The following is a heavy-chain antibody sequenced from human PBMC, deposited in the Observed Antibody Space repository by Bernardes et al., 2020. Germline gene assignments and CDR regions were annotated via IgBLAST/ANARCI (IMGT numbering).Heavy chain of an antibody. CDR1: GFTFSSYS. J-gene: IGHJ6*04. Sequence: GGSLRLSCAASGFTFSSYSMNWVRQAPGKGLEWVSSISSSSSYIYYADSVKGRFTISRDNAKNSLYLQMNSLRAEDTAVYYCAREQHHSGTPGLYYYYYGMDVWGKGTTVTVSS. CDR3: AREQHHSGTPGLYYYYYGMDV. V-gene: IGHV3-21*01. CDR2: ISSSSSYI. D-gene: IGHD3-10*01.